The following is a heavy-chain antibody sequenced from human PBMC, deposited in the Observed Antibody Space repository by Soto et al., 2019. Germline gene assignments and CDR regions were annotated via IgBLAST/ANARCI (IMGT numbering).Heavy chain of an antibody. Sequence: QLQLQEVGPGLVKPSETLSLTCTVSGGSISSSSYYWGWIRQPPGKGLEWIGSIYYSGSTYYNPSLKSRVTISVDTSKIQFSLKLSSVTAADTAVYYCARPRITMVRGVITNYYLDYWGQGTLVTVSS. V-gene: IGHV4-39*01. D-gene: IGHD3-10*01. CDR1: GGSISSSSYY. J-gene: IGHJ4*02. CDR2: IYYSGST. CDR3: ARPRITMVRGVITNYYLDY.